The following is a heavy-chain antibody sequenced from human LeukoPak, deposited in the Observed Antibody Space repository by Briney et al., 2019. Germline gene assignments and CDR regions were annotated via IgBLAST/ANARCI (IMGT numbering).Heavy chain of an antibody. Sequence: GSLRLSCAASGFTFSSYWMSWVRQAPGKGLEWIGEINHSGSTNYNPSLKSRVTISVDTSKNQFSLKLSSVTAADTAVYYCAREVRLRYYFDYWGQGTLVTVSS. CDR3: AREVRLRYYFDY. V-gene: IGHV4-34*01. J-gene: IGHJ4*02. D-gene: IGHD4/OR15-4a*01. CDR1: GFTFSSYW. CDR2: INHSGST.